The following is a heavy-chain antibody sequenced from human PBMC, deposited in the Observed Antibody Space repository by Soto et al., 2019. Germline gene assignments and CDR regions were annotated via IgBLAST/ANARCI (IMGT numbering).Heavy chain of an antibody. CDR3: AKAKLPTVTTSYYFDY. Sequence: GGSLRLSCAASGFTFSSYGMHWVRQAPGKGLEWVAVISYDGSNKYYADSVKGRFTISRDNSKNTLYLQMNSLRAEDTAVYYCAKAKLPTVTTSYYFDYWGQGTLVTVSS. J-gene: IGHJ4*02. CDR2: ISYDGSNK. V-gene: IGHV3-30*18. CDR1: GFTFSSYG. D-gene: IGHD4-17*01.